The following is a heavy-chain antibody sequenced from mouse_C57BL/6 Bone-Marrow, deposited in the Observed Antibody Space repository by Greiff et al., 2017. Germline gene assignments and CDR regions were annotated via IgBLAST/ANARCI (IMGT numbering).Heavy chain of an antibody. J-gene: IGHJ4*01. D-gene: IGHD2-2*01. V-gene: IGHV1-69*01. CDR2: IDPSDSYT. Sequence: QVQLQQPGAELVMPGASVKLSCKASGYTFTSYWMHWVKQRPGKGLEWIGEIDPSDSYTNYNQKFKGKSTLTVDKSSSTAYMQLSSLTSEDSAVYYCAREGGNDEEGDYYAMDYWGQGTSVTVSS. CDR1: GYTFTSYW. CDR3: AREGGNDEEGDYYAMDY.